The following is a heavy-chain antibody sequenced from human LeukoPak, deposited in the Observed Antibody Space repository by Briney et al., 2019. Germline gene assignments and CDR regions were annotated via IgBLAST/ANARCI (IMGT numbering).Heavy chain of an antibody. CDR3: ARLVCSYGCSCFDY. V-gene: IGHV3-53*01. D-gene: IGHD5-18*01. CDR1: GFTVSSNY. Sequence: GGSLRLSCAASGFTVSSNYMSWVRQAPGKGLEWVSVIYSGGSTYYADSVKGRFTISRDNSKNTLYLQMNSLRAEDTAVYYCARLVCSYGCSCFDYWGQGTLVTVSS. J-gene: IGHJ4*02. CDR2: IYSGGST.